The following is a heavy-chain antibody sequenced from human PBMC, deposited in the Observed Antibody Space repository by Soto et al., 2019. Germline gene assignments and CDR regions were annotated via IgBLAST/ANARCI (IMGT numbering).Heavy chain of an antibody. D-gene: IGHD3-16*01. CDR1: GYSFTSYG. CDR2: ISAYNGNT. V-gene: IGHV1-18*01. CDR3: ARDLRYLSGSYVKDDFDF. Sequence: QVQLVQSGAEVKKPGASVKVSCKASGYSFTSYGISWVRQAPGQGLEWMGWISAYNGNTYYAQRLQGRVTMTTDTSTTTTHMELRSLRSDDTAVYYWARDLRYLSGSYVKDDFDFWGQGTMVTVSS. J-gene: IGHJ3*01.